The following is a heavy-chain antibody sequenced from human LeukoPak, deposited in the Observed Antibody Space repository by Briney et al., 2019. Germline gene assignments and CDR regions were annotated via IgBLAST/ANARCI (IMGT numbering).Heavy chain of an antibody. Sequence: GGSLRLSCAASGFTFSSYWMSWVRQAPGKGLEWVANIKQDGSEKYYVDSVKGRFTISRDNAKNSLYLQMNSLRAEDTAVYYCARASYDTLTGYCHTFDYWGQGTLVTVSS. CDR2: IKQDGSEK. CDR1: GFTFSSYW. D-gene: IGHD3-9*01. CDR3: ARASYDTLTGYCHTFDY. J-gene: IGHJ4*02. V-gene: IGHV3-7*01.